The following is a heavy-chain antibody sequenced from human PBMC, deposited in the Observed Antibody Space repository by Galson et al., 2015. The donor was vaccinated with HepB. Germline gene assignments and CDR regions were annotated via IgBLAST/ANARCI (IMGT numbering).Heavy chain of an antibody. CDR2: INAGNGNT. Sequence: SVKVSCKASGYTFTSYAMHWVRQAPGQRLERMGWINAGNGNTKYSQKFQGRVTITRDTSASTAYMELSSLRSEDTAVYYCARVYNLLWFGELMAFDIWGQGTMVTVSS. V-gene: IGHV1-3*01. D-gene: IGHD3-10*01. CDR3: ARVYNLLWFGELMAFDI. J-gene: IGHJ3*02. CDR1: GYTFTSYA.